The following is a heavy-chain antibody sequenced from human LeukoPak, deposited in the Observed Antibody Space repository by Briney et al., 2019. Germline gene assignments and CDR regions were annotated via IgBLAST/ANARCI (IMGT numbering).Heavy chain of an antibody. CDR1: GGTFSSYA. J-gene: IGHJ6*03. D-gene: IGHD2-2*01. CDR2: IIPIFGTA. CDR3: ARDLISSTSALPYYYYMDV. V-gene: IGHV1-69*05. Sequence: SVKVSCKASGGTFSSYAISWVRQAPGQGLEWMGGIIPIFGTANYAQKFQGRVTITTDESTSTAYMELSSLRSEDTAVYYCARDLISSTSALPYYYYMDVWGKGTTVTVSS.